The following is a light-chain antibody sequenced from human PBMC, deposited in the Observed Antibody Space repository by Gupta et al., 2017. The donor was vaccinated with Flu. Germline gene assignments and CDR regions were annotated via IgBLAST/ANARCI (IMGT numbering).Light chain of an antibody. Sequence: DTLSLSPGERATLSCGASQTVNNNFLAWYQQKPGRAPRLLISGASKRAAGIPDRFTGSGSGTDFTLTINKVEPEDFAVYFCQQDGNSPPTFGGGTDVDVK. CDR3: QQDGNSPPT. J-gene: IGKJ4*01. CDR2: GAS. V-gene: IGKV3D-20*01. CDR1: QTVNNNF.